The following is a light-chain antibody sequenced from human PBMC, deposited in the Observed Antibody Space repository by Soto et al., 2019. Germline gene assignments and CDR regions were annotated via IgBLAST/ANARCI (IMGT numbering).Light chain of an antibody. Sequence: IQLTQSPSSLSASVGDRVTITCRASQGLSSYLAWYQQKPGKAPKLLIYATSTLQRGVPSRFSGSGSGTDFILTISSLQPEDCASYVCQQLNSYPLTLGGGNKVEIK. CDR2: ATS. V-gene: IGKV1-9*01. CDR3: QQLNSYPLT. J-gene: IGKJ4*01. CDR1: QGLSSY.